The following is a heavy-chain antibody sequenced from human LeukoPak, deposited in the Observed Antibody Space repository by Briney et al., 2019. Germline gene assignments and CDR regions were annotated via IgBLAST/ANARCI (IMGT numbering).Heavy chain of an antibody. CDR3: ARVGDSSGYYAHDAFDI. V-gene: IGHV4-59*01. J-gene: IGHJ3*02. D-gene: IGHD3-22*01. CDR1: GGSISSYY. Sequence: SETLSLTCTVSGGSISSYYWSWIRQPPGKGLEWIGYIYYSGSTNYNPSLKSRVTISLDTSKNQFSLKLSSVTAADTAVYYCARVGDSSGYYAHDAFDIWGQGTMVTVSS. CDR2: IYYSGST.